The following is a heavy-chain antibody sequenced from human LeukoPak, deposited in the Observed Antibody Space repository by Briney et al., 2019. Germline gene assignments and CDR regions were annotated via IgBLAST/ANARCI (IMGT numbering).Heavy chain of an antibody. CDR1: GGSFSGYY. V-gene: IGHV4-34*01. CDR3: ARALRLTPSVGYYYYGMDV. J-gene: IGHJ6*02. CDR2: INHSGST. Sequence: SETLSLTCAVYGGSFSGYYWSWIRQPPGKGLEWIGEINHSGSTNYNPSLKSRVTISVDTSKNQFSLKLSSVTAADTAVYYCARALRLTPSVGYYYYGMDVWGQGTTVTVPS. D-gene: IGHD4-23*01.